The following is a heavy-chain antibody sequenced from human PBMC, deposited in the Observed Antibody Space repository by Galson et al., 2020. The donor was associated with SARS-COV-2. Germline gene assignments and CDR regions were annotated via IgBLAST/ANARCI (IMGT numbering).Heavy chain of an antibody. V-gene: IGHV3-30*04. J-gene: IGHJ5*02. CDR2: ISYDGSNK. CDR3: ARALLLWFGELWP. D-gene: IGHD3-10*01. CDR1: GFTFSSYA. Sequence: GESLKISCAASGFTFSSYAMHWVRQAPGKGLEWVAVISYDGSNKYYADSVKGRFTISRDNSKNTLYLQMNSLRAEDTAVYYCARALLLWFGELWPWGQGTLVTVSS.